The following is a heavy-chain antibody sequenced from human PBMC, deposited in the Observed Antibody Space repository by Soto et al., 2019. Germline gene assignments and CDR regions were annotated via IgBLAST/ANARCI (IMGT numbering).Heavy chain of an antibody. V-gene: IGHV2-5*02. CDR3: GHRISTPYYYYGMDV. CDR2: IYWDDDK. Sequence: QITLKESGPTLVKPTQTLTLTCTFSGFSLSTSGVGVGWIRQPPGKALEWLALIYWDDDKRYSPSLKSRLSITKDTSKKQAVLTMTNMDPVDTATYYCGHRISTPYYYYGMDVWGQGTTVTVSS. J-gene: IGHJ6*02. CDR1: GFSLSTSGVG.